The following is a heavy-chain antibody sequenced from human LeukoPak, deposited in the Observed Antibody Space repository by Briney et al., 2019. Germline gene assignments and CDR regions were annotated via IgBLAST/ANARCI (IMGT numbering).Heavy chain of an antibody. CDR1: GYTFTTYG. V-gene: IGHV1-18*01. CDR2: ISAYNGNT. J-gene: IGHJ4*02. D-gene: IGHD2-2*01. CDR3: ARPYCSSTSCYEGLLNY. Sequence: AASVKVSCKASGYTFTTYGISWVRQAPGHGLEWMGWISAYNGNTNYAQNLQGRVTMTTDTSTSTGYMELRSLRSDDTAVYYCARPYCSSTSCYEGLLNYWGQGTLVTVSS.